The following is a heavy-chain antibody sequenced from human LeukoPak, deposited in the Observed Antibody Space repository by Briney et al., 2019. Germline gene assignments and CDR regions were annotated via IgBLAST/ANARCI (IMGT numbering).Heavy chain of an antibody. CDR1: GFTFSNYW. CDR3: ARGLPRDY. V-gene: IGHV3-7*02. Sequence: GGSLRLSCAASGFTFSNYWMSWVRQAPGKGLEWVASIKEDGSDKYYVDSVKGRFTISRDSAKNSLFLQMNSLRAEDTAVYYCARGLPRDYWGQETGLRVSS. CDR2: IKEDGSDK. D-gene: IGHD3/OR15-3a*01. J-gene: IGHJ4*02.